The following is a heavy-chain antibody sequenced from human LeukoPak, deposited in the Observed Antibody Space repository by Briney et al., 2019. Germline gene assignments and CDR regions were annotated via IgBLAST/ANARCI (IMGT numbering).Heavy chain of an antibody. CDR1: GGTFSSYA. D-gene: IGHD3-3*01. J-gene: IGHJ3*02. CDR2: IIPILGIA. V-gene: IGHV1-69*04. Sequence: SVKVSCKASGGTFSSYAISWVRRAPGQGRAWMGRIIPILGIANHAQKFQGRVTITADKSTSTAYMELSSPRSEDTAVYYCARDPDFWTDFDIWGQATMVTVSP. CDR3: ARDPDFWTDFDI.